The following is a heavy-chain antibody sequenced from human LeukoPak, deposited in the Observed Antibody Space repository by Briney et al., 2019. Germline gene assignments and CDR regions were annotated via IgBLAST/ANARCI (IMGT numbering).Heavy chain of an antibody. J-gene: IGHJ5*02. CDR1: GYTFTSYY. CDR2: INPSGGST. D-gene: IGHD3-10*01. CDR3: ARDGSGSYYNNWFDP. Sequence: RASVKVSCKASGYTFTSYYMHWVRQAPGQGGGWMGIINPSGGSTSYAQKFQGRVTMTRDTSTSTVYMELSSLRSEDTAVYYCARDGSGSYYNNWFDPWGQGTLVTVSS. V-gene: IGHV1-46*03.